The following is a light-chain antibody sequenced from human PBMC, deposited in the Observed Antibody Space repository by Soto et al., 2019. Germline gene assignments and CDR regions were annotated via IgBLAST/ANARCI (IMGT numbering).Light chain of an antibody. CDR3: QQYSSTPSWT. V-gene: IGKV4-1*01. CDR2: WAS. Sequence: DIVMTQSPDSLAVSLGERATINCKSSQSVLYSSNNKNYLAWYQQKPGQPPKLLISWASARESGVPDRVSGSGSGTDFTLTISSLQAEDVAVYYCQQYSSTPSWTFGQGTKVEIK. CDR1: QSVLYSSNNKNY. J-gene: IGKJ1*01.